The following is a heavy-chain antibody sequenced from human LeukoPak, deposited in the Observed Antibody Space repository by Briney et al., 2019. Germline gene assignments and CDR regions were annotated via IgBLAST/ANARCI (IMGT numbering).Heavy chain of an antibody. CDR3: AGAGSETQWRAFDF. V-gene: IGHV3-13*01. CDR1: GFTFSRYD. CDR2: IGTAGDT. D-gene: IGHD6-19*01. J-gene: IGHJ4*02. Sequence: PGGSLRLSCTATGFTFSRYDMHWVRQPTGKGLEWVSGIGTAGDTYYAGSVKGRFTISRENAKNSLYLQMNSLTAGDTAVYYCAGAGSETQWRAFDFWGQGALVTVFS.